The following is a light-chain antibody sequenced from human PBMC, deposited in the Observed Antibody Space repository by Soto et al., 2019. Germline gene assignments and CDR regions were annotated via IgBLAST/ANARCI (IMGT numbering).Light chain of an antibody. V-gene: IGKV3-11*01. CDR1: QSVGNF. J-gene: IGKJ3*01. Sequence: ETVLTQSPGTLSLSPGERATLSCRASQSVGNFLAWYQQKPGQAPRLLIYDATKRATGIPARFSGSGSVTDFTLTISSREPEDFAGYYCQQRSNWPFIFTFGPGTKV. CDR2: DAT. CDR3: QQRSNWPFIFT.